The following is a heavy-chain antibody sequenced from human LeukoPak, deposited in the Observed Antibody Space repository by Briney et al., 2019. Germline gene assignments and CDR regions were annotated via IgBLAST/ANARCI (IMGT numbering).Heavy chain of an antibody. Sequence: SETLSLTCTVSGGSFSSYYWSWVRQPPGKGLEWIGYMYHSGSTNYNPSLESRVTISIDTSKNQFSLKLSSVTAADTAVYYCARRIAAADAFDYWGQGTLVTVSS. J-gene: IGHJ4*02. CDR2: MYHSGST. V-gene: IGHV4-59*08. D-gene: IGHD6-13*01. CDR3: ARRIAAADAFDY. CDR1: GGSFSSYY.